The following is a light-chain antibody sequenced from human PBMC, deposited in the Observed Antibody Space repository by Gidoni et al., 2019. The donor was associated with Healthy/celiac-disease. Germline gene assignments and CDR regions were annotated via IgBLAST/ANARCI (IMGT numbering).Light chain of an antibody. J-gene: IGKJ1*01. CDR3: QQYGSSPRT. Sequence: IVLTQSPGTLSLYPGERATLSCRASQSVSSSYLAWYQQKPGQAPRLLIYGASSRATGIPDRFSVSGSGTDFTLTISRLEPEDFAVYYCQQYGSSPRTFGQGTKVEIK. V-gene: IGKV3-20*01. CDR1: QSVSSSY. CDR2: GAS.